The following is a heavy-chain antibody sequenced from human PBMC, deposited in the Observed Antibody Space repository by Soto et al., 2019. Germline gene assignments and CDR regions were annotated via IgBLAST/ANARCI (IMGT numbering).Heavy chain of an antibody. Sequence: GASVKVSCKASGFTFTSSAVQWVRQARGQRLEWIGWIVVGSGNTNYAQKCQERVTITRDMSTSTAYMELSSLRSEDTAVYYCASYDSSGYYSDYWGQGTLVTVSS. CDR1: GFTFTSSA. CDR2: IVVGSGNT. D-gene: IGHD3-22*01. V-gene: IGHV1-58*01. CDR3: ASYDSSGYYSDY. J-gene: IGHJ4*02.